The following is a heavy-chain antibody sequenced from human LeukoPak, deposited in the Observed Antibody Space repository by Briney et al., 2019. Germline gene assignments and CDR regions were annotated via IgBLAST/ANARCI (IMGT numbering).Heavy chain of an antibody. J-gene: IGHJ4*02. V-gene: IGHV3-53*01. D-gene: IGHD4-17*01. CDR3: ARVPYDDYVFDY. CDR1: GFTVSNNY. Sequence: GGSLRLSCAASGFTVSNNYMSWVRQAPGKGLEWVSVIYSGGSTYYADSVKGRFTISRDNSKNTLYLQMNSLRAEDTAVYYCARVPYDDYVFDYWGQGTLVTVSS. CDR2: IYSGGST.